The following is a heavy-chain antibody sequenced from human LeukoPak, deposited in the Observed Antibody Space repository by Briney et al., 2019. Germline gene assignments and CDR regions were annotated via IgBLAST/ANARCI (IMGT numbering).Heavy chain of an antibody. Sequence: GGSLRLSCPTSAFIFNNAWMSWVRQAPGKGLEWVAVIWYDGSKKYYADSVKGRFTISRDDSKNTLYLQMNSLRAEDTAVYYCARDFGVTNYHFDYWGQGTLVTVSS. V-gene: IGHV3-33*08. D-gene: IGHD3-16*01. CDR1: AFIFNNAW. J-gene: IGHJ4*02. CDR2: IWYDGSKK. CDR3: ARDFGVTNYHFDY.